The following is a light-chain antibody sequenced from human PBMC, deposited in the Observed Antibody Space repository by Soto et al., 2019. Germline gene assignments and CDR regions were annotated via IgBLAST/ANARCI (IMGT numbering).Light chain of an antibody. Sequence: DIVMTQSPDSLAVSLGERATTNCKSSQSIFYSSNNKNYLAWYQQKPGQPPKLLIYWASTRESGVPDRISGSGSGTDFTLTITSLQAEDVAVYYCQQYYTAPTWTFGQGTKVEIK. CDR2: WAS. CDR3: QQYYTAPTWT. CDR1: QSIFYSSNNKNY. V-gene: IGKV4-1*01. J-gene: IGKJ1*01.